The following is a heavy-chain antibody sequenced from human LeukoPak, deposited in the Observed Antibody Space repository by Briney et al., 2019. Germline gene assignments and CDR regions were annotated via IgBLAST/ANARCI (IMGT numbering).Heavy chain of an antibody. CDR3: ATHNNYKMDV. Sequence: GGSLRLSCAASGFTFSSYAMSWVRQAPGKGLEWVSAISGSGGSTYYADSVKGRFTISRDNSKNSLYLQINSLRAEDTAVYYCATHNNYKMDVWGQGTTVTVSS. V-gene: IGHV3-23*01. CDR2: ISGSGGST. D-gene: IGHD1-1*01. CDR1: GFTFSSYA. J-gene: IGHJ6*02.